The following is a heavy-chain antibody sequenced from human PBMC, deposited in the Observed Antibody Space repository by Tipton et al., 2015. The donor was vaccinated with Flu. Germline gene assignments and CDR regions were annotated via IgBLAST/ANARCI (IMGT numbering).Heavy chain of an antibody. CDR2: INHSGST. Sequence: LRLSCAVYGGSFSGYYWSWIRQPPGKGLEWIGEINHSGSTNYNPSLKSRVTISVDTSKNQFSLKLSSVTAADTAVYYCARGIPDIVATDYYYGMDVWGQGTTVTVSS. CDR1: GGSFSGYY. D-gene: IGHD5-12*01. J-gene: IGHJ6*02. V-gene: IGHV4-34*01. CDR3: ARGIPDIVATDYYYGMDV.